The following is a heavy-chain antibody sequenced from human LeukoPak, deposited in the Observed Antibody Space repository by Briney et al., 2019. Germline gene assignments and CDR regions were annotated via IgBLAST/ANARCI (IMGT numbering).Heavy chain of an antibody. Sequence: ASVKVSCKASGYTFTSYGISWVRQAPGQGLEWMGWISAYNGNTNYAQKLQGRVTMTTDTSTSTAYMELRSLRSDDTAVYYCARDTTLEDIVVVPASVDYWGQGTLVTVSS. V-gene: IGHV1-18*01. CDR3: ARDTTLEDIVVVPASVDY. CDR2: ISAYNGNT. CDR1: GYTFTSYG. J-gene: IGHJ4*02. D-gene: IGHD2-2*01.